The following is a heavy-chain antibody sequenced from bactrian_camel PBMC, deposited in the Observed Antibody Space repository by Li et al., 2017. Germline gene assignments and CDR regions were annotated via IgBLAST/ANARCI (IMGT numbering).Heavy chain of an antibody. J-gene: IGHJ4*01. Sequence: VQLVESGGASVQAGESLKLSCVPEDFVFNDCGMGWYRQAPGEEREYVTFIGASGTIHTTESVKGRFTISHDSATNTLYLQMNSLKPEDTGMYFCANRMGWAPFKNYSDFLWGETYWGQGTQVTVS. CDR3: ANRMGWAPFKNYSDFLWGETY. CDR1: DFVFNDCG. D-gene: IGHD4*01. V-gene: IGHV3S60*01. CDR2: IGASGTI.